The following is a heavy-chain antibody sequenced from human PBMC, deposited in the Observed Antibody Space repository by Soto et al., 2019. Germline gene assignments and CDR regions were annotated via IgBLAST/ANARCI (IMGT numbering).Heavy chain of an antibody. J-gene: IGHJ4*02. CDR1: GFTFSNTW. Sequence: GGALRLPCAASGFTFSNTWMSWVRQAPGKGLEWVGRIKSKTDGGTTDYAAPVKGRFTISRDDSKNTLYLQMNSLKTEDTAVYYCTTDSGPHELDYWGQGTLVPVSP. V-gene: IGHV3-15*01. CDR3: TTDSGPHELDY. CDR2: IKSKTDGGTT.